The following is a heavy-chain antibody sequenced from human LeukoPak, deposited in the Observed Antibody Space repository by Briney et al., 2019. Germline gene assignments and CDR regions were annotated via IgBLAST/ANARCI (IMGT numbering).Heavy chain of an antibody. J-gene: IGHJ4*02. Sequence: ASVKVSCKASGYTFTGYYMHWVRQASGQGLEWMGWINPNSGGTNYAQKFQGRVTMTRDTSISTAYMELSRLRSDDTAVYYCARGLYYYGSGSYAGGYWGQGTLVTVSS. CDR2: INPNSGGT. CDR1: GYTFTGYY. CDR3: ARGLYYYGSGSYAGGY. D-gene: IGHD3-10*01. V-gene: IGHV1-2*02.